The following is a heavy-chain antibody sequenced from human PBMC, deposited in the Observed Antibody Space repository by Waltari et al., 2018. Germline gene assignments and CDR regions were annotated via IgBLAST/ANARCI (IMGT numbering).Heavy chain of an antibody. J-gene: IGHJ5*02. Sequence: QVQLQQWGAGLLKPSETLSLTCAVYGRSFSGYYWSWIRQPPGKGLEWIGEINHSGSTNYNPSLKSRVTISVDTSKNQFSLKLSSVTAADTAVYYCARSIWFREFGGWFDPWGQGTLVTVSS. CDR1: GRSFSGYY. V-gene: IGHV4-34*01. CDR3: ARSIWFREFGGWFDP. D-gene: IGHD3-10*01. CDR2: INHSGST.